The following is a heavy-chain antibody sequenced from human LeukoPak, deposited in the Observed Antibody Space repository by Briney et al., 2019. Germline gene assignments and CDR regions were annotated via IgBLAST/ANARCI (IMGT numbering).Heavy chain of an antibody. J-gene: IGHJ4*02. V-gene: IGHV1-2*06. Sequence: ASVKVSCKASGYTFSDYYIHWVRQAPGQGLEWMGRINPNSGVTNYAKNFQGGVTITRDTSISTASMELSSLRSDDTAVYYCARQSEPKGDYWGQGTLVTVSS. CDR1: GYTFSDYY. CDR3: ARQSEPKGDY. CDR2: INPNSGVT.